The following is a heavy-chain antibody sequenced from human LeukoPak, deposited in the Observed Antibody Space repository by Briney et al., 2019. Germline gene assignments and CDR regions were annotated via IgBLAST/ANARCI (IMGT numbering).Heavy chain of an antibody. Sequence: GGSLRLSCAASGFTFSSYWMHWVRHAPGKGLVWVSRINSDGSSTSYADSVKGRFTISRDNAKNTLYLQMNSLRAEDTAVYYCARYGDYYDSSDYFAYWGQGTLVTVSS. CDR1: GFTFSSYW. CDR2: INSDGSST. J-gene: IGHJ4*02. D-gene: IGHD3-22*01. V-gene: IGHV3-74*01. CDR3: ARYGDYYDSSDYFAY.